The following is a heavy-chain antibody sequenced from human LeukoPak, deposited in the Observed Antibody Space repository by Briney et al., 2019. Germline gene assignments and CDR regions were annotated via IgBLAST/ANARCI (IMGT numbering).Heavy chain of an antibody. V-gene: IGHV3-23*01. D-gene: IGHD6-13*01. J-gene: IGHJ4*02. Sequence: WSLRLSCAASGFTFSNYGMSWVRQAPGQGLEWVSAIGSSGGTIYYADSVKGRFTISRDNSKNTLYLQINSLRVEDTAVYYCAKVITAAGIGYWGQGTLVTVSS. CDR3: AKVITAAGIGY. CDR1: GFTFSNYG. CDR2: IGSSGGTI.